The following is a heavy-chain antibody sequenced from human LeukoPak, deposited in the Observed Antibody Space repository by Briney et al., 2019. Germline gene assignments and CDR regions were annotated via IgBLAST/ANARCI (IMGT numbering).Heavy chain of an antibody. J-gene: IGHJ4*02. CDR1: GFTFSSYS. V-gene: IGHV3-48*01. CDR3: ARGDYGGNWESNFDY. Sequence: GGSLRLSCAASGFTFSSYSMNWVRQAPGKGLEWVSYISSSSSTIYYADSVKGRFTISRDNAKNSLYLQMNGLRAEDTAVYYCARGDYGGNWESNFDYWGQGTLVTVSS. CDR2: ISSSSSTI. D-gene: IGHD4-23*01.